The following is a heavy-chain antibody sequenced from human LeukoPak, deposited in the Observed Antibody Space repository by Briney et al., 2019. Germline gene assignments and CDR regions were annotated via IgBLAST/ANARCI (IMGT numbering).Heavy chain of an antibody. CDR1: GFTFSSYS. CDR2: ISSSSSYI. D-gene: IGHD3-3*01. V-gene: IGHV3-21*01. CDR3: ARDRFLEWLFLDY. J-gene: IGHJ4*02. Sequence: GGSLRLSCAASGFTFSSYSMNWVRQAPGKGLEWVSSISSSSSYIYYADSVKGRFTISRDNSKNTLYLQMNSLRAEDTAVYYCARDRFLEWLFLDYWGQGTLVTVSS.